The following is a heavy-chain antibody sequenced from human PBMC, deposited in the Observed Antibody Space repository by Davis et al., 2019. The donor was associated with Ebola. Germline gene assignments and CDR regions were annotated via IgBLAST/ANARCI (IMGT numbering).Heavy chain of an antibody. CDR3: ARSQGGRYQAFDI. J-gene: IGHJ3*02. D-gene: IGHD2-15*01. V-gene: IGHV2-70*01. Sequence: SGPTLVKPTQTLTLTCTFPGFSLRTSGMCVSWIRQPPGKALEWLALLDRDDSKYYSTFLKTRLTISKDTSKNQVVLTMTNMDPVDTATYYCARSQGGRYQAFDIWGQGTMVTVSS. CDR2: LDRDDSK. CDR1: GFSLRTSGMC.